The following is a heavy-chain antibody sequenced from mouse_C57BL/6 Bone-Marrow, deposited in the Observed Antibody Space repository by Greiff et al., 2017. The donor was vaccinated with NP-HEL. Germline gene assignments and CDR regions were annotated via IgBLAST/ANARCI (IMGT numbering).Heavy chain of an antibody. V-gene: IGHV1-22*01. CDR3: ARRSRDGAWFAY. CDR1: GYTFTDYN. CDR2: INPNNGGT. Sequence: EVQLVESGPELVKPGASVKMSCKASGYTFTDYNMHWVKQSHGKSLEWIGYINPNNGGTSYNQKFKGKATLTVNKSSSTDYMELRSLTSEDSAVYYCARRSRDGAWFAYWGQGTLVTVSA. D-gene: IGHD1-1*01. J-gene: IGHJ3*01.